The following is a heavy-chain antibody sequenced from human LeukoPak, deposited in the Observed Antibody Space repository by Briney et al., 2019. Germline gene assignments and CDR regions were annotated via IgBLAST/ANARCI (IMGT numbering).Heavy chain of an antibody. Sequence: ASVKVSCKASGYTFTSYGISWVRQAPGRGLEWMGWISAYNGNTNYAQRLQGRVTMTTDTSTSTAYMELSSLRSDDTAVYYCARDQGDIVVVPDAFDIWGQGTMVTVSS. CDR3: ARDQGDIVVVPDAFDI. V-gene: IGHV1-18*04. CDR2: ISAYNGNT. J-gene: IGHJ3*02. D-gene: IGHD2-2*01. CDR1: GYTFTSYG.